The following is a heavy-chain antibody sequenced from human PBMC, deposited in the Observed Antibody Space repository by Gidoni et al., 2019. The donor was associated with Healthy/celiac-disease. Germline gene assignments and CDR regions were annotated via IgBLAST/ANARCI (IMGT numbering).Heavy chain of an antibody. Sequence: QITLKESGPTLVKPTQTLTLTCTFSGFSLSTSGVGVGWIRQPPGKALEWLALIYWDDDKRYSPSLKSRLTITKDTSKNQVVLTMTNMDPVDTATYYCAHIALESLGGILVDFDYWGQGTLVTVSS. CDR3: AHIALESLGGILVDFDY. J-gene: IGHJ4*02. CDR1: GFSLSTSGVG. CDR2: IYWDDDK. V-gene: IGHV2-5*02. D-gene: IGHD1-1*01.